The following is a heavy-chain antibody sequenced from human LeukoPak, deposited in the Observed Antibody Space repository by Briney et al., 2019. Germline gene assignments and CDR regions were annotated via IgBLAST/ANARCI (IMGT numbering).Heavy chain of an antibody. CDR2: IYYSGST. J-gene: IGHJ4*02. D-gene: IGHD3-3*01. Sequence: SQTLSLTCTVSGGSISSYYWSWIRQPPGKGLEWIGYIYYSGSTYYNPSLKSRVTISVDTSKNQFSLKLSSVTAADTAVYYCAGLAGITIFGEVTDYWGQGTLVTVSS. CDR3: AGLAGITIFGEVTDY. V-gene: IGHV4-59*08. CDR1: GGSISSYY.